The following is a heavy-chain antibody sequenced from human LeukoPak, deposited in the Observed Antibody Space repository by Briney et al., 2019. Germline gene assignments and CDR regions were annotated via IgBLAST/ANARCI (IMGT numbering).Heavy chain of an antibody. Sequence: PGGSLRLSCAASGFTISTYGMNWVRQAPGKGLEWVSAISGINSLTYYAASVKGRLTISRDNSMNTLYLQMNSLRGDDTAVYYCAKGGVTTEPYFDSWGQGTLVTVSS. CDR3: AKGGVTTEPYFDS. J-gene: IGHJ4*02. CDR2: ISGINSLT. D-gene: IGHD1-1*01. V-gene: IGHV3-23*01. CDR1: GFTISTYG.